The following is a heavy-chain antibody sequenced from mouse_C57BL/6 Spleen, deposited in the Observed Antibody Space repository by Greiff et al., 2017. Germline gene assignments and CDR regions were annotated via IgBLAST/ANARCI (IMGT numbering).Heavy chain of an antibody. CDR2: IHPNSGST. CDR3: ASTTVVARDYYAMDY. Sequence: VQLQQPGAELVKPGASVKLSCKASGYTFTSYWMHWVKQRPGQGLEWIGMIHPNSGSTNYNEKFKSKATLTVDKSSSTAYMQLSSLTSEDSAVYYCASTTVVARDYYAMDYWGQGTSVTVSS. D-gene: IGHD1-1*01. CDR1: GYTFTSYW. V-gene: IGHV1-64*01. J-gene: IGHJ4*01.